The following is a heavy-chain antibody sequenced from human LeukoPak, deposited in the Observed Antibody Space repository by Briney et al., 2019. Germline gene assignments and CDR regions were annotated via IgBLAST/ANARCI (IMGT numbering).Heavy chain of an antibody. CDR3: ARALTLGANWFDP. CDR2: ISSSSSYI. Sequence: GGSLRLSXAASGFTFISYAMSWVRQAPGKGLEWVSSISSSSSYIYYADSVKGRFTISRDNAKNSLYLQMNSLRAEDTAIYYCARALTLGANWFDPWGQRTLVTVSS. J-gene: IGHJ5*01. D-gene: IGHD3-16*01. V-gene: IGHV3-21*01. CDR1: GFTFISYA.